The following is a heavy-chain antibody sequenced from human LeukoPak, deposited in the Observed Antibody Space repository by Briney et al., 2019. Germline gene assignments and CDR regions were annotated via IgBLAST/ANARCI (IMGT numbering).Heavy chain of an antibody. J-gene: IGHJ3*02. CDR1: GFTFSSYA. CDR2: ISGSGGST. V-gene: IGHV3-23*01. Sequence: GRSLRLSCAASGFTFSSYAMSWVRQAPGKGLEWVSAISGSGGSTYYADSVKGRFTISRDNSKNMLYLQMNSLRAEDTAVYYCAKPYYYDSSGYYLHDAFDIWGQGTMVTVSS. CDR3: AKPYYYDSSGYYLHDAFDI. D-gene: IGHD3-22*01.